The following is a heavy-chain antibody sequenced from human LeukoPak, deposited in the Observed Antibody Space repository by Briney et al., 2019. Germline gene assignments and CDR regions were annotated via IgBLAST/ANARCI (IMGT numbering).Heavy chain of an antibody. CDR2: IYYSGRT. V-gene: IGHV4-59*08. D-gene: IGHD1-26*01. CDR3: ARRSSYSGSYNQFDI. Sequence: SETLSLTCTVSVGSISSYYWSWIRQPPGKGRECIGDIYYSGRTNYNPSLKSRVTISVDTSKNQFSLKLSSVTAADTAVYSCARRSSYSGSYNQFDIWGQGTMVTVSS. J-gene: IGHJ3*02. CDR1: VGSISSYY.